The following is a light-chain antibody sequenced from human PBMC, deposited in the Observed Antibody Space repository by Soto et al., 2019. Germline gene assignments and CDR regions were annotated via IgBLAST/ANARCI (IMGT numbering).Light chain of an antibody. Sequence: ELVLTQSPGTLSLSPGDRATPSCRASQSISHNYLAWYQQKPGQAPRPLIYVASMKATGIPDRLSGSGSGTDFPLPISRLEPEDFAVYYYQLYGRSPPFTLGPGTKVDIK. V-gene: IGKV3-20*01. CDR3: QLYGRSPPFT. J-gene: IGKJ3*01. CDR2: VAS. CDR1: QSISHNY.